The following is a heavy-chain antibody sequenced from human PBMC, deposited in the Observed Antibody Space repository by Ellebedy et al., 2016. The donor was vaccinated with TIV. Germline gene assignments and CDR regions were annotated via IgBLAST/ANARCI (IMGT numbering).Heavy chain of an antibody. D-gene: IGHD4-17*01. CDR1: GFTFSSYG. J-gene: IGHJ5*02. Sequence: GESLKISXAASGFTFSSYGMHWVRQAPGKGLEWVAVISYDGSNKYYADSVKGRFTISRDNSKNTLYLQMNSLRAEDTAVYYCARDVKATVTTGPRFDPWGQGTLVTVSS. CDR2: ISYDGSNK. V-gene: IGHV3-30*03. CDR3: ARDVKATVTTGPRFDP.